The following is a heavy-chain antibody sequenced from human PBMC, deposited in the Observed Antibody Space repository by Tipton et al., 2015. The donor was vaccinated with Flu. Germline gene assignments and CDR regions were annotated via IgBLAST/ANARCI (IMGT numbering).Heavy chain of an antibody. D-gene: IGHD7-27*01. J-gene: IGHJ4*01. CDR1: GGSLSSFY. CDR2: MYTTGTT. CDR3: ASKVANWGVWEPLDY. V-gene: IGHV4-4*07. Sequence: TLSLTCNVSGGSLSSFYWSWIRQPAGKGLEWIGRMYTTGTTKYNPSLKSRVTMSIGTSKKQFSLKLTSVTAADTAVYYCASKVANWGVWEPLDYWGHGTLVTVSS.